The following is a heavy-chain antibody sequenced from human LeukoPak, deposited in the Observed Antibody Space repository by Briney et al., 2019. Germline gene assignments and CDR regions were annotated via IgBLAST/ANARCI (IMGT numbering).Heavy chain of an antibody. Sequence: PGGSLRLSCAASGFTFSSYGMHWVRQAPGKGLEWVAVISYDGSNKYYADSVKGRFTISRDNSKNTLHLQMNSLRAEDTAVYFCASRENNYGLGDWGQGTLVTVSS. V-gene: IGHV3-30*03. D-gene: IGHD3-10*01. CDR3: ASRENNYGLGD. CDR1: GFTFSSYG. J-gene: IGHJ1*01. CDR2: ISYDGSNK.